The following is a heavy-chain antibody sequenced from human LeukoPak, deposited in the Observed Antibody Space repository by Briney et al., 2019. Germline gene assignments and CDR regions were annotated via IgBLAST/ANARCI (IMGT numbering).Heavy chain of an antibody. CDR3: ARRIAVAATINWFDP. CDR2: IKQDGSEK. Sequence: GGSLRLSWAASGFTVSSYWMSWVRQAPGKGQGWVVNIKQDGSEKYYVDSVKGRFTISRDNAKNSLYLQMNSLRTEDTAVYYCARRIAVAATINWFDPWGQGTLVTVSS. V-gene: IGHV3-7*03. CDR1: GFTVSSYW. D-gene: IGHD6-19*01. J-gene: IGHJ5*02.